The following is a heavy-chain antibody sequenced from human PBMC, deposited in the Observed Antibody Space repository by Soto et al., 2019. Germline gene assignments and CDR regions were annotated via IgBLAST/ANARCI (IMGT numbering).Heavy chain of an antibody. CDR1: GYTFSNFG. Sequence: ASVKVSCKSSGYTFSNFGISWVRQAPGQGLEWMGWISAYNGNIKVAQKVQGRVTGTTDTSTSTAYMELSSLRAEDAAVYYCARGATHGSSWYFWFDPWGQGTLVTVSS. V-gene: IGHV1-18*01. CDR3: ARGATHGSSWYFWFDP. J-gene: IGHJ5*02. CDR2: ISAYNGNI. D-gene: IGHD6-13*01.